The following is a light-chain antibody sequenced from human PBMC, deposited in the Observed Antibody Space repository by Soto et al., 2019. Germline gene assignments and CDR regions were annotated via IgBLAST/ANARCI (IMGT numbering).Light chain of an antibody. J-gene: IGKJ1*01. CDR2: GAS. CDR3: QQSYNTPRT. Sequence: DIQMTQSPSSLSASVGDRVTITCRASQNIGNYLIWYQQKPGKAPKLLIYGASSLQSGVPSRFSGSGSGTDFTLTINSLQPEDFATYYCQQSYNTPRTFGQGTKVEIK. V-gene: IGKV1-39*01. CDR1: QNIGNY.